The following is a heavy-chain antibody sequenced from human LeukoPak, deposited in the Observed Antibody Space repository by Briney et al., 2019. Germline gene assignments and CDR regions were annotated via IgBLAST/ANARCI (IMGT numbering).Heavy chain of an antibody. J-gene: IGHJ4*02. D-gene: IGHD6-13*01. CDR1: GFSLTSNY. CDR2: INPRDDST. CDR3: AREIAPAGKTFDY. V-gene: IGHV1-46*01. Sequence: ASVKLSCEAFGFSLTSNYMHRVRQAPGQGLEWLGLINPRDDSTDYPQKLRGRVTVTRDTSTNTVYMQLSSLRSEDTAMYFCAREIAPAGKTFDYWGQGALVTVSS.